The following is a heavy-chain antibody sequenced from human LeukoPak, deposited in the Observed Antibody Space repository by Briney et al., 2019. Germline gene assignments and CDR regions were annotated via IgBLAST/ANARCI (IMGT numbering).Heavy chain of an antibody. CDR3: ARVTGELGFDY. J-gene: IGHJ4*02. V-gene: IGHV3-21*01. D-gene: IGHD1-26*01. CDR2: ISSSSSYI. Sequence: GGSLRLXCAASGFTFSSYSMNWVRRAPGKGLESVSSISSSSSYIYYADSVKGRFTISRDNAKNSLYLQMNSLRAEDTAVYYCARVTGELGFDYWGQGTLVTVSS. CDR1: GFTFSSYS.